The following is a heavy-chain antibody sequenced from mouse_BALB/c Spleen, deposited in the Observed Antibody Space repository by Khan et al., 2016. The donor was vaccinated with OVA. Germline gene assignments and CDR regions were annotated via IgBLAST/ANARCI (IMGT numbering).Heavy chain of an antibody. CDR1: GFTFSGFG. V-gene: IGHV5-17*02. J-gene: IGHJ2*01. CDR3: ARTGYYYFDY. CDR2: ISSGSKTT. Sequence: EVELVESGGGLVQPGGSRKLSCAASGFTFSGFGMHWVRQAPEKGLEWVAYISSGSKTTYYADTVKGRFNISRDNTKNTLFLQMPSLRSDATAMYFCARTGYYYFDYWGQGTTLTVSS. D-gene: IGHD1-2*01.